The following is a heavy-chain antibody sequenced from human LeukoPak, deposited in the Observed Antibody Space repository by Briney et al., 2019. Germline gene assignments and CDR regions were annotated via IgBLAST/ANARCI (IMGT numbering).Heavy chain of an antibody. CDR3: ARHYGAGRPWVDS. V-gene: IGHV5-51*01. J-gene: IGHJ5*01. CDR1: GSHFTNYW. Sequence: GGSLQISCKGSGSHFTNYWSGWVRQLPGKGLEGVGIIYPGDSDTRYSPACQGQVTISADKSISTAYLQWNSLKASDTAMYYCARHYGAGRPWVDSLVQGTLVTVSS. D-gene: IGHD3-10*01. CDR2: IYPGDSDT.